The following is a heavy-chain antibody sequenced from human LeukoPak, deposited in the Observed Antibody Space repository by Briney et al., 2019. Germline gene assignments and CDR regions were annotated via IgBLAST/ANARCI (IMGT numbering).Heavy chain of an antibody. CDR1: GGSGSSDS. CDR3: ARWVPQGSNRYYYYYMDV. J-gene: IGHJ6*03. D-gene: IGHD4-23*01. V-gene: IGHV4-59*02. CDR2: ISYSGST. Sequence: PSETLSLTCTVSGGSGSSDSWSWIRQPPGQGLEWIGYISYSGSTSYNPSLKSRVTISVDPSKSQLSLKLRSVTAADTAVYYCARWVPQGSNRYYYYYMDVWGKGTTVTVSS.